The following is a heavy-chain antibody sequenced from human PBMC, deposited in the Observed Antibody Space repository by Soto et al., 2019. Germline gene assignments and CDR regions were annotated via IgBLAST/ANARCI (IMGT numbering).Heavy chain of an antibody. V-gene: IGHV4-39*07. CDR3: ARGHCSGGSCYRPDAFDI. CDR2: INHSGST. Sequence: PSETLSLTCSVSGGSISQSAYYWGWLRQPPGMGLEWIGKINHSGSTNYSPSLKSRVTISVDTSKNQFSLKLSSVTAADTAVYYCARGHCSGGSCYRPDAFDIWGQGTMVTVSS. J-gene: IGHJ3*02. D-gene: IGHD2-15*01. CDR1: GGSISQSAYY.